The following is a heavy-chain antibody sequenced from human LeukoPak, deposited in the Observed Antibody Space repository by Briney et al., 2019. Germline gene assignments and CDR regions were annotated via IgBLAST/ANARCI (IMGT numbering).Heavy chain of an antibody. Sequence: SETLSLTCAVYGGSFSGYYWSWIRQPPGKGLEWIGEINHSGSTNYNPSLKSRVTISVDTSKNQFSLKLSSVTAADTAVYYCARESIAAAGIHMANWFDPWGQGTLVTVSS. CDR3: ARESIAAAGIHMANWFDP. V-gene: IGHV4-34*01. D-gene: IGHD6-13*01. J-gene: IGHJ5*02. CDR2: INHSGST. CDR1: GGSFSGYY.